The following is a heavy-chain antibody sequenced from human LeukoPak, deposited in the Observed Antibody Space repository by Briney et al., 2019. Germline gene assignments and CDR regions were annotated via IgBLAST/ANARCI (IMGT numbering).Heavy chain of an antibody. Sequence: PGGSLRLSCAASGFTFSSYAMSWVRQAPGKGLEWVSAISGSGGSSYYADSVKGRLTISRDNSKNTLYLQMNSLRAEDTAVYYCAKWLSSGSPRGDALDIWGQGTMVTVSS. CDR3: AKWLSSGSPRGDALDI. CDR1: GFTFSSYA. CDR2: ISGSGGSS. J-gene: IGHJ3*02. V-gene: IGHV3-23*01. D-gene: IGHD3-10*01.